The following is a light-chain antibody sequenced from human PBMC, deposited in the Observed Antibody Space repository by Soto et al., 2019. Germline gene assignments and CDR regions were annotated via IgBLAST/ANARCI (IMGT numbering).Light chain of an antibody. J-gene: IGLJ1*01. Sequence: SVLAQPASVSGSPGQSITVSCTVPSSDVGTYVLVSWYQQHPGRPSKLIIFEGTKRPSGLSNRFSGSQSGNTASLTISGLQAEDEADYYCCSYAGSTTSYVFGPGTKVTVL. CDR2: EGT. V-gene: IGLV2-23*01. CDR3: CSYAGSTTSYV. CDR1: SSDVGTYVL.